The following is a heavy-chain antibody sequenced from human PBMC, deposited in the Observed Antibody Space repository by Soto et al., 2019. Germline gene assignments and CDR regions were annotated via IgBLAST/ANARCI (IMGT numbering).Heavy chain of an antibody. V-gene: IGHV3-15*01. CDR2: IKSKTDGGTT. J-gene: IGHJ6*02. Sequence: GWSLRLACASSVFTFSNAWMSWVRQAPGKGLEWVGRIKSKTDGGTTDYAAPVKGRFTISRDDSKNTLYLQMNSLKTEDTAVYYCTTDTVCSSTSCYMGAYYYGMDVWGQGTTVTVSS. D-gene: IGHD2-2*02. CDR1: VFTFSNAW. CDR3: TTDTVCSSTSCYMGAYYYGMDV.